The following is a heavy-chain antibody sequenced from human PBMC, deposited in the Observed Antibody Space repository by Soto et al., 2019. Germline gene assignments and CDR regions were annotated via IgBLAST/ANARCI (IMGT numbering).Heavy chain of an antibody. CDR1: GFSFSSYW. D-gene: IGHD1-26*01. V-gene: IGHV3-74*03. CDR2: INSDGSTT. CDR3: ARGRYPMGPTASWDVYYFDS. Sequence: EVQLVESGGDSVQPGGSLRLSCAASGFSFSSYWMHWVRQVPGKGLMWVSRINSDGSTTKSADSVKGRFTISRDNAKNTVYLQMNSLRAEDTAVYYCARGRYPMGPTASWDVYYFDSWGQGTLVTVSS. J-gene: IGHJ4*02.